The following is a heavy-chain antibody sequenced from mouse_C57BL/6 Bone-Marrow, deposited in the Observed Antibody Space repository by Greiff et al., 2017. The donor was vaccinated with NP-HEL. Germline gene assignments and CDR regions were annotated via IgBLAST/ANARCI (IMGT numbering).Heavy chain of an antibody. Sequence: DVKLVESGGGLVKPGGSLKLSCAASGFTFSDYGMHWVRQAPEKGLEWVAYISSGSSTIYYADTVKGRFTISRDNAKNTLFLQMTSLRSEDTAMYYCARSTMITRGFAYWGQGTLVTVSA. V-gene: IGHV5-17*01. CDR2: ISSGSSTI. D-gene: IGHD2-4*01. CDR1: GFTFSDYG. CDR3: ARSTMITRGFAY. J-gene: IGHJ3*01.